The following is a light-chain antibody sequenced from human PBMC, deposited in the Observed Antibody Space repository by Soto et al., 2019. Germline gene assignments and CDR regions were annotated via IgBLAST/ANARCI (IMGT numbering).Light chain of an antibody. V-gene: IGLV1-40*01. Sequence: QSVLTQSPSVSGAPVQRVTISCTGSSSNIGAGYDVHWYQQLPGTAPKLLIFANINRPSGVPDRFSGSKSGTSASLAITGLRAEDEADYYCQSYDSSLSGYVFGTGTKVTAL. CDR2: ANI. CDR3: QSYDSSLSGYV. J-gene: IGLJ1*01. CDR1: SSNIGAGYD.